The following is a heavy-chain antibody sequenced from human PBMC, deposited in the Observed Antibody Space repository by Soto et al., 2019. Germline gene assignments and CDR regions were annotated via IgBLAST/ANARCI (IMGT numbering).Heavy chain of an antibody. CDR2: IYDSGRT. J-gene: IGHJ4*02. V-gene: IGHV4-31*03. CDR3: AILTTIITGAFDD. D-gene: IGHD7-27*01. CDR1: GASIGSGSYY. Sequence: QVQLQESGPGLVQPSQTLSLTCTVSGASIGSGSYYWSWIRQYPGEGLVWIGHIYDSGRTYYNPSLESRVSISIDTSKNEFSLTLTSVTAADTAVYYCAILTTIITGAFDDWGLGTVVTGSS.